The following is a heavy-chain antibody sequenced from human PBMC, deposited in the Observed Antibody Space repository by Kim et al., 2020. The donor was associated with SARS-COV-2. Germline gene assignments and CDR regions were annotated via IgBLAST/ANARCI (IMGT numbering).Heavy chain of an antibody. V-gene: IGHV4-59*01. Sequence: SETLSLTCTVSGGSISSYYWSWIRQPPGKGLEWIGYIYYGGSTNYNPSLKRRVTISVDTSKTQFSLKLSSVTAAAAALSLCASTYSIQRGGLDVWCQGTT. CDR2: IYYGGST. CDR3: ASTYSIQRGGLDV. J-gene: IGHJ6*02. D-gene: IGHD4-4*01. CDR1: GGSISSYY.